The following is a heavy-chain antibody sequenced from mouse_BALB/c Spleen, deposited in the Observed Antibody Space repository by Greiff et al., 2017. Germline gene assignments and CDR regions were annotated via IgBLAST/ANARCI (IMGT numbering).Heavy chain of an antibody. J-gene: IGHJ4*01. D-gene: IGHD2-3*01. Sequence: EVMLVESGPSLVKPSQTLSLTCSVTGDSITSGYWNWIRKFPGNKLEYMGYISYSGSTYYNPSLKSRISITRDTSKNQYYLQLNSVTTEDTATYYCAKGIYDGYYVDYAMDYWGQGTSVTVSS. CDR2: ISYSGST. CDR3: AKGIYDGYYVDYAMDY. V-gene: IGHV3-8*02. CDR1: GDSITSGY.